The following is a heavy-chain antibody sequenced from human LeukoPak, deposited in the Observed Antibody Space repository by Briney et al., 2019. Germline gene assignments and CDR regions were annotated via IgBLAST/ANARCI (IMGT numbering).Heavy chain of an antibody. CDR2: IYYSGST. V-gene: IGHV4-31*03. J-gene: IGHJ5*02. CDR3: ARVGAARRGGWFDP. CDR1: GGSISSGGYS. Sequence: SQTLSLTCTVSGGSISSGGYSWSWIRQHPGKGLEWIGYIYYSGSTYYNPSLKSRVTISVDTSKNRFSLKLSSVTAADTAVYYCARVGAARRGGWFDPWGQGTLVTVSS. D-gene: IGHD6-6*01.